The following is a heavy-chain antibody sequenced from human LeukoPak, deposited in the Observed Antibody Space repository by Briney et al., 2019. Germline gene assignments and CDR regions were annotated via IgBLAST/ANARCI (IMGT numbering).Heavy chain of an antibody. CDR2: ISTDGSST. Sequence: QPGGSLRLSCAASGFTFSSNWMHWVRQGPGKGLVWVSRISTDGSSTTYADSVKGRFTISRDNSKNTLYLQMNNLRAEDTAIYFCAKVRHTSGWKSYYFEFWGQGTLVTVSS. V-gene: IGHV3-74*01. D-gene: IGHD6-19*01. J-gene: IGHJ4*02. CDR1: GFTFSSNW. CDR3: AKVRHTSGWKSYYFEF.